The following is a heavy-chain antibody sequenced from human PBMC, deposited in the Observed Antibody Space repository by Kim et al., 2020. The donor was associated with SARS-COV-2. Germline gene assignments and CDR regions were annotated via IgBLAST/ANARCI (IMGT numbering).Heavy chain of an antibody. CDR2: ISSSSTI. CDR1: GFTFSSYS. V-gene: IGHV3-48*02. CDR3: ARDHYDFWCHWGGRVAVPYGMDV. D-gene: IGHD3-3*01. Sequence: GGSLRLSCAASGFTFSSYSMNWVRQAPGKGLEWVSYISSSSTIYYADSVKGRFTISRDNAKNSLYLQMNSLRDEDTAVYYCARDHYDFWCHWGGRVAVPYGMDVWGQGTTVTVSS. J-gene: IGHJ6*02.